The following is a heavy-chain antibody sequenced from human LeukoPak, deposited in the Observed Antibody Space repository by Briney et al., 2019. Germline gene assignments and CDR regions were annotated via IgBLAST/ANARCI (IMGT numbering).Heavy chain of an antibody. Sequence: SETLSLTCAVHGGSFSGYYWSWICQPPRKGLEWSGETNHSGSTNYNPSLQSRVTISVDTSKNQFSLKLSSVTAADTAVYYCARVVVAPPHNYYYYYGMDVWGKGTTVTVSS. V-gene: IGHV4-34*01. J-gene: IGHJ6*04. CDR3: ARVVVAPPHNYYYYYGMDV. CDR1: GGSFSGYY. D-gene: IGHD2-15*01. CDR2: TNHSGST.